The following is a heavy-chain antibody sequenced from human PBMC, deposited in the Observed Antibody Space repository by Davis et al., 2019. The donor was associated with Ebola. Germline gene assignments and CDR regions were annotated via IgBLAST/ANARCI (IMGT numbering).Heavy chain of an antibody. D-gene: IGHD2-8*01. Sequence: GESLKISCKGSGYSFTTYWIAWVRQTPAKGLEWMGIIYPGDSDTRYSPAFEGQVTISVDRSTNTAYLQWSSLKASDIAMYYCARQESLYGWSDYWGQGTLVTVSS. CDR1: GYSFTTYW. CDR2: IYPGDSDT. J-gene: IGHJ4*02. V-gene: IGHV5-51*01. CDR3: ARQESLYGWSDY.